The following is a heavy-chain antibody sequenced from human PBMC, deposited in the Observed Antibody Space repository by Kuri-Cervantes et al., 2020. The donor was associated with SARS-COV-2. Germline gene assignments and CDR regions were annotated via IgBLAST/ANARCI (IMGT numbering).Heavy chain of an antibody. V-gene: IGHV4-34*01. Sequence: SETLSLTCAVYGGSFSGYYWSWIRQPPGKGLEWTGEINHSGSTNYNPSLKSRVTISLETSKNQFSLKLNSVTAADTVVYYCASPRLPQFEAFDIWGQGTMVTVSS. CDR1: GGSFSGYY. CDR2: INHSGST. J-gene: IGHJ3*02. CDR3: ASPRLPQFEAFDI. D-gene: IGHD3-10*01.